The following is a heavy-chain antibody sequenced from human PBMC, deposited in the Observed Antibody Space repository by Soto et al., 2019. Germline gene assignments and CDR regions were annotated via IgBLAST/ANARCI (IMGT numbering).Heavy chain of an antibody. V-gene: IGHV1-24*01. D-gene: IGHD2-15*01. CDR3: AVPGYCSGGSCYFPYYYGMDV. Sequence: ASVKVSCKVSGYTLTELSMHWVRQAPGKGLEWMGGFDPEDGETIYAQKFQGRVTMTEDTSTDTAYMELSSLRSEDTAVYYSAVPGYCSGGSCYFPYYYGMDVWG. CDR1: GYTLTELS. J-gene: IGHJ6*02. CDR2: FDPEDGET.